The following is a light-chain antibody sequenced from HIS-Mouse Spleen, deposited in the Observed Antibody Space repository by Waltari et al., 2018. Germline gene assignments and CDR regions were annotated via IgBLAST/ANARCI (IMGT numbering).Light chain of an antibody. CDR3: QTWGTGILVV. CDR2: LNSDGSH. J-gene: IGLJ2*01. CDR1: RGHSSYA. Sequence: QLVLTQSPSASASLGASVKLTCTLSRGHSSYAIAWPQQQPEKGPRYLMKLNSDGSHSKGDGIPDRFSGSSSGAERYLTISSLQSEDEADYYCQTWGTGILVVFGGGTKLTVL. V-gene: IGLV4-69*01.